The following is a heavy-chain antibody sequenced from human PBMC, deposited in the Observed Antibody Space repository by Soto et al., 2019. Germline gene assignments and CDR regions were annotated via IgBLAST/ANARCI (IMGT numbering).Heavy chain of an antibody. CDR2: IHSDGSST. J-gene: IGHJ3*01. Sequence: EVQLVESEGGLVQRGGSLRLSCAASGFTFNYYWMHWVRQAPGQGLVWVSHIHSDGSSTTYADSVKGRFTISRDNAKNTLCLQMKRLRAEDTAVFCCSGGDKGGFELWGQGTTVTVSS. V-gene: IGHV3-74*01. CDR1: GFTFNYYW. CDR3: SGGDKGGFEL. D-gene: IGHD2-21*02.